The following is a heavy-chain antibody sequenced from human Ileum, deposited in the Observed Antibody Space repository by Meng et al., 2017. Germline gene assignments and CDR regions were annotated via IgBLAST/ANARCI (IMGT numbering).Heavy chain of an antibody. V-gene: IGHV4-4*02. D-gene: IGHD2-15*01. Sequence: QVALYGSGSERLEPSGILSFNCTVSGCSISSSCYWSWVRQSPVKWLEWIRQNYLAGSPNYNPSRKIRVTRSVYKSKDQFSLRLTSVAAADMYIFDCVRHGGKCFVSWGQGTLVTVSS. CDR2: NYLAGSP. CDR3: VRHGGKCFVS. J-gene: IGHJ4*02. CDR1: GCSISSSCY.